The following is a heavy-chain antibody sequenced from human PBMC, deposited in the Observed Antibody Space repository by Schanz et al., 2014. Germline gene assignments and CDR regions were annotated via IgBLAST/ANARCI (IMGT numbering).Heavy chain of an antibody. CDR1: GYSFTTYG. CDR2: ISTFDDKT. J-gene: IGHJ3*01. Sequence: QVQLVQSAPAVKKPAASVKVSCKASGYSFTTYGLNWVRQAPGRGPEWMGWISTFDDKTDYAQNFQGRLIMTTDTSTNRVYMELMGLRSDDTAVYYCARETTIITGGTFDFWGQGTMVTVSS. D-gene: IGHD3-9*01. CDR3: ARETTIITGGTFDF. V-gene: IGHV1-18*01.